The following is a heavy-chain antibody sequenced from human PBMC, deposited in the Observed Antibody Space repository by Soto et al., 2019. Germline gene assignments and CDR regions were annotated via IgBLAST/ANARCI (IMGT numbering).Heavy chain of an antibody. Sequence: GGSLRLSCVASGFVFREYAMSWVRQAPGKGLEWVSSISLGGRNIHYADSVKGRFTISRDNSKNTLYLEMNSLRAEDTAVYYCAQDPSTGYVDRWGQGTLVTVSS. CDR3: AQDPSTGYVDR. J-gene: IGHJ4*02. CDR2: ISLGGRNI. V-gene: IGHV3-23*01. D-gene: IGHD3-9*01. CDR1: GFVFREYA.